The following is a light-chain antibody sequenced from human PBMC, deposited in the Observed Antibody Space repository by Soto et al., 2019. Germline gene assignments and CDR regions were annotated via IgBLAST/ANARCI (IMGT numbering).Light chain of an antibody. J-gene: IGLJ2*01. V-gene: IGLV2-8*01. CDR1: SSDIGAYNY. Sequence: QSVLTQPPSASGSPGQSVSISCTGTSSDIGAYNYVSWYQQHPGKAPKLMIYEVSKRPSGVPDRVSGSKSGNTASLTVSGLQAEDEADYYCCSYGGSNNMIFGGGTQLTVL. CDR2: EVS. CDR3: CSYGGSNNMI.